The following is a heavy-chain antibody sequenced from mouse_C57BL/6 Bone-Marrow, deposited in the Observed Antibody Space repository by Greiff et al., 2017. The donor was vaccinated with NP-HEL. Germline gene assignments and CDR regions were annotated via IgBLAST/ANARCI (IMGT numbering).Heavy chain of an antibody. CDR3: AKSCYDFDY. J-gene: IGHJ2*01. V-gene: IGHV1-39*01. CDR1: GYSFTDYY. D-gene: IGHD2-3*01. CDR2: INPNYGTT. Sequence: VQLQQSGPELVQPGASVKISCKASGYSFTDYYMNWVKQSNGKSLEWIGVINPNYGTTSSNQNFKGKATLTVDQSSSTAYMQLDSLTSEYSAVCYCAKSCYDFDYWGQGTTLTVSS.